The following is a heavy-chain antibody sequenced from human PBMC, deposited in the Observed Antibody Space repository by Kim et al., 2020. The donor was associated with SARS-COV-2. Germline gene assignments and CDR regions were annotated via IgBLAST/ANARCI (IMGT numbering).Heavy chain of an antibody. J-gene: IGHJ4*02. D-gene: IGHD3-10*01. CDR3: AKEPQGVSGSLFDY. Sequence: AGSGKGRFTISRDKDKNTLYAQMNSLRAEDTAVYYCAKEPQGVSGSLFDYWGQGTLVTVSS. V-gene: IGHV3-23*01.